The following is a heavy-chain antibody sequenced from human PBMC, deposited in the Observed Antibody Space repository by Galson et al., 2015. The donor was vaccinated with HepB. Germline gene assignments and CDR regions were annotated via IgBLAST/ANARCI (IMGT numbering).Heavy chain of an antibody. J-gene: IGHJ4*02. V-gene: IGHV3-7*01. Sequence: SLRLSCAASGFVISRSWMSWVRQAPGKGLEWVANIKQDGSEEYYVDSVKGRFTISRDNAKNSLYLQMNSLTAEDTAVYYCYAGHYFDSWGQGTLVTVSS. CDR2: IKQDGSEE. D-gene: IGHD1-14*01. CDR3: YAGHYFDS. CDR1: GFVISRSW.